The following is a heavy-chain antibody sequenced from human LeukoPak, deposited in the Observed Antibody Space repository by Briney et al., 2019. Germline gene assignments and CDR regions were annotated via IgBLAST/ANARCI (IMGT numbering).Heavy chain of an antibody. J-gene: IGHJ5*02. Sequence: SVKVSRKASGGTFSSYTISWVRLAPGQGLEWMGRIISILDIANYAQKFQGRVTITADKSTSTAYMELSSLRSEDTAVYYCAREGADFWSGSAQNWFDPWGQGTLVTVSS. CDR1: GGTFSSYT. D-gene: IGHD3-3*01. CDR3: AREGADFWSGSAQNWFDP. V-gene: IGHV1-69*04. CDR2: IISILDIA.